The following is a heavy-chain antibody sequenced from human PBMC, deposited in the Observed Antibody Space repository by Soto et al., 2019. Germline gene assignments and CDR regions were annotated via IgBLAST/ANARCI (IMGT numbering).Heavy chain of an antibody. J-gene: IGHJ5*01. CDR2: IIPVFGTA. Sequence: QVQLVQSGAEVKKPGSSVKVSCKASGGVFRNYAINWVRQAPGQGLEWMGGIIPVFGTADYQQKFQGRVPITAEESKTTAYMELTSLKTEDKALYFCARDRWGSYSFESCGQGTLVTVAS. CDR1: GGVFRNYA. V-gene: IGHV1-69*01. CDR3: ARDRWGSYSFES. D-gene: IGHD1-26*01.